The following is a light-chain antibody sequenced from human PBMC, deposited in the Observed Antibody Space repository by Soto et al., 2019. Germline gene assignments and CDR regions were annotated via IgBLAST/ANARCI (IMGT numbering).Light chain of an antibody. CDR2: KAS. Sequence: DIQMTQSPSTLSASVGDRVTITCRASQSISSWLAWYQQKPGKAPKLLIYKASSLESGVPSRFSGSGSGTEVTLPISSLQPDDFATYYCQQYNSYPYTFGHGTKLEIK. J-gene: IGKJ2*01. CDR1: QSISSW. CDR3: QQYNSYPYT. V-gene: IGKV1-5*03.